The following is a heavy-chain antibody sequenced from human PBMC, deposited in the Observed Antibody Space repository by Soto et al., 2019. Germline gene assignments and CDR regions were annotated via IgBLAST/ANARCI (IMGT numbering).Heavy chain of an antibody. V-gene: IGHV4-4*07. D-gene: IGHD3-10*01. CDR2: IYTSGST. CDR1: GGSISSYY. CDR3: ARVYYGSGSYYIWAFDI. Sequence: QVQLQESGPGLVKPSETLSLTCTVSGGSISSYYWSWIRQPAGKGLEWIGRIYTSGSTNYNPSLKSRVTMSVDTSKNQFSLKLSSVTAADTAVYYCARVYYGSGSYYIWAFDIWGQGTMVTVSS. J-gene: IGHJ3*02.